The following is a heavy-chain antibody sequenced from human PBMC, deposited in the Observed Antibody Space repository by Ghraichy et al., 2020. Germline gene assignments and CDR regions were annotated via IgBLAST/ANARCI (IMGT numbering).Heavy chain of an antibody. CDR2: LTGGGGTT. V-gene: IGHV3-23*01. CDR1: GFTFSSHA. J-gene: IGHJ3*01. D-gene: IGHD1-26*01. Sequence: GGSLRLSCAASGFTFSSHAMSWVRRAPGKGLEWVSALTGGGGTTYYGDSVKGRFTISRDNSKSTLSLQMNSLRVEDTAVYYCARRIVGASYAFDVWGRGTMVTVSS. CDR3: ARRIVGASYAFDV.